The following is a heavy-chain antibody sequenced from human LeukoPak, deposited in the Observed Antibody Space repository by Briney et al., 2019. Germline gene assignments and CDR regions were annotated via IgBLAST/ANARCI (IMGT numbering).Heavy chain of an antibody. CDR3: ASCSLSGGSCYYFDY. J-gene: IGHJ4*02. CDR1: GFTFSSYG. Sequence: PGGPLRLSCAASGFTFSSYGMQWVRQAPGKGLEWVAVIWYDGSNKYYADSVKGRFTIPRDNSKNTLYLQMNSLRAEDTAVYYCASCSLSGGSCYYFDYWGQGTLVTVSS. CDR2: IWYDGSNK. V-gene: IGHV3-33*01. D-gene: IGHD2-15*01.